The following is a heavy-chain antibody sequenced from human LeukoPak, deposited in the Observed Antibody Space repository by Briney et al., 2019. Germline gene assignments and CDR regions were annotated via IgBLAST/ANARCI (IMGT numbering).Heavy chain of an antibody. V-gene: IGHV4-59*01. D-gene: IGHD3-22*01. J-gene: IGHJ5*02. CDR3: ARRDYYDSSGYYSSWFDP. Sequence: PSETLSLTCTVSGGSISSYYWSWIRQPPGKGLEWIGDIYYSGSTNNNPSLKSRVTISVDTSNNQSSLKLSSVTAADMAVYYCARRDYYDSSGYYSSWFDPWGQGTLVTVSS. CDR1: GGSISSYY. CDR2: IYYSGST.